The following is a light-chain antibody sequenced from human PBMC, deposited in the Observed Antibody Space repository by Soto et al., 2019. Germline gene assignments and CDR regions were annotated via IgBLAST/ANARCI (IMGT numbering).Light chain of an antibody. CDR3: QQLNSYPLI. V-gene: IGKV1-9*01. Sequence: DIQLTQSPSFLSASVGDRVTITCRASQGIRSYLAWYQQKPGIAPKLLIYAASTLQSGVPSRFSGSGSGTEFTLTISSLQPEDFATYYCQQLNSYPLIFGGGTRVEIK. J-gene: IGKJ4*01. CDR2: AAS. CDR1: QGIRSY.